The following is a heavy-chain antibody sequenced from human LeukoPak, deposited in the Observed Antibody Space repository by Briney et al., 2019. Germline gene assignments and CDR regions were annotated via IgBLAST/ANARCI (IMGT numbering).Heavy chain of an antibody. CDR2: ISSSGSYI. CDR1: GFTFSSYS. V-gene: IGHV3-21*04. CDR3: AKDRSSSWYVPRDY. D-gene: IGHD6-13*01. J-gene: IGHJ4*02. Sequence: GGSLRLSCAASGFTFSSYSMNWVRQAPGKGLEWVSTISSSGSYIYYADSVKGRFTISRDNAKNSLYLQMNSLRAEDTAVYYCAKDRSSSWYVPRDYWGQGTLVTVSS.